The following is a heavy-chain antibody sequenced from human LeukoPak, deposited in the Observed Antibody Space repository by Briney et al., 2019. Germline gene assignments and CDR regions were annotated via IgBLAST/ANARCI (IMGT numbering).Heavy chain of an antibody. CDR1: GYTFTGYY. Sequence: ASVKVSCKASGYTFTGYYMHWVRQAPGQGLEWMGWINPNSGGTNYAQKFQGRVTMTRDTSISTAYMELSRLSSDDTAVYYCARVSAYYYDSSGYYIDYWGQGTLVTVSS. CDR3: ARVSAYYYDSSGYYIDY. D-gene: IGHD3-22*01. CDR2: INPNSGGT. J-gene: IGHJ4*02. V-gene: IGHV1-2*02.